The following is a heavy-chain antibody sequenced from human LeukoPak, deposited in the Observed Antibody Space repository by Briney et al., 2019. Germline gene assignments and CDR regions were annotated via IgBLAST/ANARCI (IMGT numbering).Heavy chain of an antibody. CDR1: GYTFTSYH. D-gene: IGHD3-22*01. CDR3: ARKAWDYYDSSGYSAYGPFDY. Sequence: ASVKVSCKASGYTFTSYHMHWVQQAPGQGLEWMGIINPSGGSTNYAQRFRGRVTMTRDMSTGTVYMELSSLTSEDTAVYYCARKAWDYYDSSGYSAYGPFDYWGQGTLVTVSS. V-gene: IGHV1-46*01. CDR2: INPSGGST. J-gene: IGHJ4*02.